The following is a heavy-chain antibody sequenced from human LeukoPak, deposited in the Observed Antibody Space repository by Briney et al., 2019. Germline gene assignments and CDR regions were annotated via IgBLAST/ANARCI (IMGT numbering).Heavy chain of an antibody. CDR3: ARDVNYYGSGSYVYFDY. J-gene: IGHJ4*02. V-gene: IGHV3-48*03. D-gene: IGHD3-10*01. Sequence: GGSLRLSCAASGFTFSSYEMNWVRQAPGKGLEWVSYISSSGSTIYYADSVKGRFTISRDNAKNSLYLQMNSLRAEDTAVYYCARDVNYYGSGSYVYFDYWGQGTLVTVSS. CDR2: ISSSGSTI. CDR1: GFTFSSYE.